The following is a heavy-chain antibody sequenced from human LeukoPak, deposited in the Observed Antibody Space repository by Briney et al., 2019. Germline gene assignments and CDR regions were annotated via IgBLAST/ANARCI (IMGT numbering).Heavy chain of an antibody. CDR3: AREGTSRSWFDP. V-gene: IGHV1-69*05. CDR1: GGTFSSYA. J-gene: IGHJ5*02. Sequence: SVKVSCKASGGTFSSYAISWVRQAPGQGLEWMGGIIPIFGTANYAQKFQGRVTITTDESTSTAYMELSSLRSEDTAVYYCAREGTSRSWFDPWGQGTLVTVSS. CDR2: IIPIFGTA. D-gene: IGHD1-14*01.